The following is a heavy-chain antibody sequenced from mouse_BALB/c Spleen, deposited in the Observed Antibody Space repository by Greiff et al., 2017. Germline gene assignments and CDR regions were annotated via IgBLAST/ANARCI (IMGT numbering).Heavy chain of an antibody. CDR1: GFTFSDYG. CDR2: ISNLAYSI. V-gene: IGHV5-15*02. Sequence: VQLKESGGGLVQPGGSRKLSCAASGFTFSDYGMAWVRQAPGKGPEWVAFISNLAYSIYYADTVTGRFTISRENAKNTLYLEMSSLRSEDTAMYYGARVVAGYYFDYWGEGTTLTVSS. J-gene: IGHJ2*01. D-gene: IGHD1-3*01. CDR3: ARVVAGYYFDY.